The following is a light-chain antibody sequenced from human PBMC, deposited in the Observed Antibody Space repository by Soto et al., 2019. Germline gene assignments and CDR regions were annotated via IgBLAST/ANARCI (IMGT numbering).Light chain of an antibody. J-gene: IGKJ4*01. CDR3: QQYNNWPRAT. CDR2: GAS. CDR1: QSVSSN. V-gene: IGKV3-15*01. Sequence: EIVMKQSPATLSVSKGERATLSCRASQSVSSNLAWYQQKPGQAPRLLIYGASTRATGIPARFSGSGSGTEFNITISSLQSEDSAIYYCQQYNNWPRATFGGGTKVDNK.